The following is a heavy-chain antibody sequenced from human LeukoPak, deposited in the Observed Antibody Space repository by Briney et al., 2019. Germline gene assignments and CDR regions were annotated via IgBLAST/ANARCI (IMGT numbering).Heavy chain of an antibody. V-gene: IGHV1-69*01. CDR1: GGTFSSYA. J-gene: IGHJ3*02. Sequence: GASVKVSCKASGGTFSSYAISWVRQAPGQGLEWMGGIIPIFGTANSAQKFQGRVTITADESTSTAYMELSSLRSEDTAVYYCAVGLDYYDSTADAFDIWGQGTMVTVSS. CDR2: IIPIFGTA. D-gene: IGHD3-22*01. CDR3: AVGLDYYDSTADAFDI.